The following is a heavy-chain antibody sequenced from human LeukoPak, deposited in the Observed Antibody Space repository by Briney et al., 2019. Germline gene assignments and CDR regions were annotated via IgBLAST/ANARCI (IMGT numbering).Heavy chain of an antibody. D-gene: IGHD7-27*01. V-gene: IGHV1-2*02. CDR3: ARGPPQLGMHDPFDF. CDR2: INPDSGRA. CDR1: GDTFTGHY. Sequence: ASVKVSCKTRGDTFTGHYVHWVRQAPGQGLEWMGWINPDSGRADSAQKFQDTVAMTRDTSLSTVFLEVSRLRLNDTAVYFCARGPPQLGMHDPFDFWGQGTLVTVSS. J-gene: IGHJ4*02.